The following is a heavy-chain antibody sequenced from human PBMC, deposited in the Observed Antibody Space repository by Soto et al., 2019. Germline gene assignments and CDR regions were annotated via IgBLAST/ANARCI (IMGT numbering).Heavy chain of an antibody. J-gene: IGHJ3*02. Sequence: EVQLLESGGGLVQPGGSLRLSCVASGFTFSIYAMSWVRQAPGKGLEWVSALNAGGDNTYYADSVKGRFTISRDNSMSSVYLPMNSLGIEDTGVYYCAHPRGYGGLGGFDNWGPGKTVTVSS. CDR2: LNAGGDNT. CDR3: AHPRGYGGLGGFDN. CDR1: GFTFSIYA. D-gene: IGHD4-17*01. V-gene: IGHV3-23*01.